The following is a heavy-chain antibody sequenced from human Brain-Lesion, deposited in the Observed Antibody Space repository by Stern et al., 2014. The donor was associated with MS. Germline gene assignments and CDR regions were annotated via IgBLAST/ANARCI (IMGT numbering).Heavy chain of an antibody. D-gene: IGHD2-2*01. CDR3: ARGRVVPGFQYYATDV. V-gene: IGHV4-61*02. CDR1: GGSISSGGYY. Sequence: MQLVESGPGLVKPSQTLSLSCTVSGGSISSGGYYWSWIRQPAGKGLEWIGRIFNSASPSYNPPLKSRVPISIDTSKNQFSLRLNSMTAADTAVYYCARGRVVPGFQYYATDVWGQGTTVIVSS. J-gene: IGHJ6*02. CDR2: IFNSASP.